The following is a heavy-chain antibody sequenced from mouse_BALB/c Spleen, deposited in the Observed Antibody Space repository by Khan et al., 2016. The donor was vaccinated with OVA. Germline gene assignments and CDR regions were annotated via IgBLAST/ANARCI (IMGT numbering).Heavy chain of an antibody. Sequence: QIQLVQSGPELKKPGETVKISCKASGYTFTNYGMNWVKQAPGKGLKWMGWINTYTGEPTYADDFKGRFTFSLETSATTAYLQINNLKKEDTATYFCARNDNYGYFDVWGAGTMVTVSS. CDR3: ARNDNYGYFDV. CDR1: GYTFTNYG. D-gene: IGHD2-3*01. CDR2: INTYTGEP. V-gene: IGHV9-3-1*01. J-gene: IGHJ1*01.